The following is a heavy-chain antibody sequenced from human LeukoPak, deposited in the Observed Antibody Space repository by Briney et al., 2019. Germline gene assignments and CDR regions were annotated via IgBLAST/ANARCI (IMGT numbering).Heavy chain of an antibody. Sequence: PGGSLRLSCAASGFTFSSYWMHWVRHAPGKGLVWVSRINSDGSSTSYADSVKGRFTISRDNAKNTLYLQMNSLRAEDTAVYYCARDLGGYCSGGSCYSGHMDVWGKGTTVTISS. CDR3: ARDLGGYCSGGSCYSGHMDV. V-gene: IGHV3-74*01. D-gene: IGHD2-15*01. CDR1: GFTFSSYW. CDR2: INSDGSST. J-gene: IGHJ6*03.